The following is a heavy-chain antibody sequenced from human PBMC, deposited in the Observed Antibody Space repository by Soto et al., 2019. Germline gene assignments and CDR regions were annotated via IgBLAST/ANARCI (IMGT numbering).Heavy chain of an antibody. CDR2: IYYSGST. CDR3: ARRWGPTFDF. CDR1: GGSISSYY. D-gene: IGHD1-26*01. V-gene: IGHV4-59*01. Sequence: SETLSLTCTVSGGSISSYYWSWIRQPPGKGLEWIGYIYYSGSTNYNPSLKSRVTISVDTPKNQFSLKLSSVTAADTAVYYCARRWGPTFDFWGQGTLVTVSS. J-gene: IGHJ4*02.